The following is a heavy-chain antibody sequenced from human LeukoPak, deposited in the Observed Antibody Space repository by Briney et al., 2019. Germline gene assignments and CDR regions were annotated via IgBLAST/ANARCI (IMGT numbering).Heavy chain of an antibody. CDR2: ISASGERT. Sequence: GGSLRLSCSASGFTFRSYAMSWVRQGQGRGLDWVSGISASGERTVYGDSVKGRFTISRDNSKNTLYLQMTSLRVEDTAVYFCAKTADVLYYRHFMDVWGKGTTVTVSS. J-gene: IGHJ6*03. D-gene: IGHD2-15*01. V-gene: IGHV3-23*01. CDR1: GFTFRSYA. CDR3: AKTADVLYYRHFMDV.